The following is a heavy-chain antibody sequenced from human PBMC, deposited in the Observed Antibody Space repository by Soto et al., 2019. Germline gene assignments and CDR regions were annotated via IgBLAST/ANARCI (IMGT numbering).Heavy chain of an antibody. J-gene: IGHJ4*02. CDR3: ARMTIMPFGGVIAIRGFDY. D-gene: IGHD3-16*02. CDR2: INHSGST. V-gene: IGHV4-34*01. CDR1: GGSFSGYY. Sequence: SETLSLTCAVYGGSFSGYYWSWIRQPPGKGLEWIGEINHSGSTNYNPSLKSRVTISVDTSKNQFSLKLSSVTAADTAVYYCARMTIMPFGGVIAIRGFDYWGQGTLVTVSS.